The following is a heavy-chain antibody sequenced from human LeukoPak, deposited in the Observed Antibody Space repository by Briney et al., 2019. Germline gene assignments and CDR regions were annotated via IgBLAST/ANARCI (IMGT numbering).Heavy chain of an antibody. CDR1: GLIFTNYA. CDR2: ISGSGGST. Sequence: PGGSLRLSCAASGLIFTNYALTWVRQAPGKGLEWVSLISGSGGSTYYADSVKGRFTISRDNCNNTLYLQMHSLRAEDTAVYFCAKDLSVEHSDSWGQGTLVTVSS. CDR3: AKDLSVEHSDS. J-gene: IGHJ4*02. D-gene: IGHD4-23*01. V-gene: IGHV3-23*01.